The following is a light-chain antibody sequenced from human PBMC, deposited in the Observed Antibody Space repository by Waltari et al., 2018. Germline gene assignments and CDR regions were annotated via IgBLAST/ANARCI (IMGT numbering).Light chain of an antibody. CDR3: QHYNTYFRSIT. V-gene: IGKV1-5*03. J-gene: IGKJ5*01. Sequence: DIQMTQSPSTLSASVGDRVTLACRASQSISSWLDWYQQKPGKAPKLLIYKASTLESGVPSRFSGSGSGTEFTLTISSLQPDDFATYYCQHYNTYFRSITFGQGTRLEIQ. CDR1: QSISSW. CDR2: KAS.